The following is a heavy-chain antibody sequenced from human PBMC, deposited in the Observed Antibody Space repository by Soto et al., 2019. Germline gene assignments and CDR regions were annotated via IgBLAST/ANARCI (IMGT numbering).Heavy chain of an antibody. CDR1: GGTFSSYA. J-gene: IGHJ5*02. V-gene: IGHV1-69*13. Sequence: GASVKVSCKASGGTFSSYAISWVRQAPGQGLEWMGGIIPIFGTANYAQKFQGRVTITADESTSTAYMELSSLRSEDTAVYYCARVGLNSSGPFDPWGQGTLVTVSS. CDR2: IIPIFGTA. D-gene: IGHD6-19*01. CDR3: ARVGLNSSGPFDP.